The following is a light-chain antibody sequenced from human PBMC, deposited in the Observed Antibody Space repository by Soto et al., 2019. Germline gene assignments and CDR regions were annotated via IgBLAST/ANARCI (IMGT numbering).Light chain of an antibody. CDR1: SSDVGGYNY. CDR2: DVS. CDR3: SSYTSSSTRIV. V-gene: IGLV2-14*01. Sequence: QSALTQPASVSGSPGQSITISCTGTSSDVGGYNYVSWYQQHPGKAPKLMIYDVSNRPSGVSNRLSGSKSGNTAPLTISGLQAEHEADYYCSSYTSSSTRIVFGTGTKVTVL. J-gene: IGLJ1*01.